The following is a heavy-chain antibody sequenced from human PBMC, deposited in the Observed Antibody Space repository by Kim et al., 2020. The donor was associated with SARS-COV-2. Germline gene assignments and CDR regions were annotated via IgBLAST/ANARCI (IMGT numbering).Heavy chain of an antibody. CDR3: ARDQGEYGDYARYYYGMDV. D-gene: IGHD4-17*01. CDR1: GGSISSSSYY. V-gene: IGHV4-39*07. Sequence: SETLSLTCTVSGGSISSSSYYWGWIRQPPGKGLEWIGSIYYSGSTYYNPSLKSRVTISVDTSKNQFSLKLSSVTAADTAVYYCARDQGEYGDYARYYYGMDVWGQGTTVTVSS. J-gene: IGHJ6*02. CDR2: IYYSGST.